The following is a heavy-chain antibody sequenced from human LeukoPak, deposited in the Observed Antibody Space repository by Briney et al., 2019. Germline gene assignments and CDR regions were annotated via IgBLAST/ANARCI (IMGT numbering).Heavy chain of an antibody. D-gene: IGHD3-9*01. V-gene: IGHV1-3*01. J-gene: IGHJ4*02. Sequence: ASVKVSCKASGYTFTSYAMHWVRQAPGQRLEWMGWINAGNGNTKYSQKFRGRVTITRDTSASTAYMELSSLRSEDTAVYYCARDRHYDILTGYYFDYWGQGTLVTVSS. CDR1: GYTFTSYA. CDR3: ARDRHYDILTGYYFDY. CDR2: INAGNGNT.